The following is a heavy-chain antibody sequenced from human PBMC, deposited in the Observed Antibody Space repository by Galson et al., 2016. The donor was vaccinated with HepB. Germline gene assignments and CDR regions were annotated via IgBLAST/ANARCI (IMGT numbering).Heavy chain of an antibody. D-gene: IGHD4-17*01. V-gene: IGHV3-43*01. CDR2: ITWDGDST. Sequence: SLRLSCAASGFTFDDYTMHWVRQGPGKGLEWVSLITWDGDSTYYADSVKGRLTISRDNSKNSLYLQMNSLTTEDTALYYCVKDRGGGGGYGDIHYFGMDVWGKGTTVTVSS. J-gene: IGHJ6*04. CDR1: GFTFDDYT. CDR3: VKDRGGGGGYGDIHYFGMDV.